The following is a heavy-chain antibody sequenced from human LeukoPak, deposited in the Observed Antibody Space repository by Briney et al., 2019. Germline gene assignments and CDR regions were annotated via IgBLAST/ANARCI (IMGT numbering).Heavy chain of an antibody. Sequence: GGSPRLSCAASGFTFTNYAMSWVRQAPGKGLEWVSAISGSGGSTYYADSVKGRFIMSRDNSKNTLYLQMNSLRAEDTAVYYCAKCGSGRPHFDYWGQGTLVTVSS. CDR3: AKCGSGRPHFDY. CDR1: GFTFTNYA. V-gene: IGHV3-23*01. J-gene: IGHJ4*02. CDR2: ISGSGGST. D-gene: IGHD3-10*01.